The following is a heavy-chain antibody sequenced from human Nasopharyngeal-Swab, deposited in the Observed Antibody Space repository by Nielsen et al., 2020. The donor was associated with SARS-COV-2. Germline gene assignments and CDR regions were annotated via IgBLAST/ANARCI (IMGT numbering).Heavy chain of an antibody. CDR3: AKDVKGDGYSLCDV. CDR1: GFTVSKNH. D-gene: IGHD5-24*01. V-gene: IGHV3-53*01. Sequence: GGSLRLSCTASGFTVSKNHMNWVRQAPGKGLEWVSVLYGHGTNYYADSVKGRFTISRDSSKNTLFLQMKGLRAGDTAVYFCAKDVKGDGYSLCDVWGQGTMVTVSS. J-gene: IGHJ3*01. CDR2: LYGHGTN.